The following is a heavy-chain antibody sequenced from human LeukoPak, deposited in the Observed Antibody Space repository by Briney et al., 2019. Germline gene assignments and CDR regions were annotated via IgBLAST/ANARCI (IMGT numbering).Heavy chain of an antibody. CDR2: IIPIFGTA. D-gene: IGHD2-2*01. J-gene: IGHJ3*02. Sequence: ASVKVSCKASGGTFSSYAISWVQQAPGQGLEWMGGIIPIFGTANYAQKFQGRVTITADKSTSTAYMELSSLRSEDTAVYYCARDEADIVVVPAATSHAFDIWGQGTMVTVSS. CDR3: ARDEADIVVVPAATSHAFDI. V-gene: IGHV1-69*06. CDR1: GGTFSSYA.